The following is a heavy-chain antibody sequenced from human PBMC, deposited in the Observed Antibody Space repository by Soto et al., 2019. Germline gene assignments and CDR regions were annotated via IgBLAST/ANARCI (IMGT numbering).Heavy chain of an antibody. CDR2: IYYSGST. CDR3: ARDPRYCRSASCYDDYYYYYMDV. D-gene: IGHD2-2*01. Sequence: SETLSLTCTVSGGSVSSGSYYWSWIRQPPGKGLEWIGYIYYSGSTNYNPSLKSRVTISVDTSKNQFSLKLSSVTAADTAVYYCARDPRYCRSASCYDDYYYYYMDVWGRGTTVTVSS. V-gene: IGHV4-61*01. CDR1: GGSVSSGSYY. J-gene: IGHJ6*03.